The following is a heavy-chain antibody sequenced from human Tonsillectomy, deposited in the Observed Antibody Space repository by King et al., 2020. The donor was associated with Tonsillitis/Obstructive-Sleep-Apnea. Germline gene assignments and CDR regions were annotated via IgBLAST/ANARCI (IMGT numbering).Heavy chain of an antibody. Sequence: VQLVESGGGVVQPGRSLRLSCAASGFTFSNYGMHWVRQAPGKGLEWVAVISYDGSYKYYSDSLKGRFTISRDNSKSTLYLQMNSLRAEDTAVYYCAKDLGKGGYYDYWGQGTLVTVSS. CDR3: AKDLGKGGYYDY. CDR1: GFTFSNYG. D-gene: IGHD3-22*01. V-gene: IGHV3-30*18. J-gene: IGHJ4*02. CDR2: ISYDGSYK.